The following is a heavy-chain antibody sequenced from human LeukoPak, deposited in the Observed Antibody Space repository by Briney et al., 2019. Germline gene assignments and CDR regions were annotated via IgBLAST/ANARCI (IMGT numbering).Heavy chain of an antibody. CDR3: ARQGYISIYFGP. V-gene: IGHV4-39*01. CDR2: ISYSGTS. D-gene: IGHD2-15*01. J-gene: IGHJ4*02. CDR1: GDSISGSRFS. Sequence: SETLSLTCSVSGDSISGSRFSWGWIRQPPGKGLEWIGSISYSGTSYHNPSLKSRVTLSVDTSKNQFSLHLNSVTAADTTVYFCARQGYISIYFGPWGQGTLVTVSS.